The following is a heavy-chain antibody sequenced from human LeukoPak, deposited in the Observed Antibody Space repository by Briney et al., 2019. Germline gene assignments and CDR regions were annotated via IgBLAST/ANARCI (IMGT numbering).Heavy chain of an antibody. J-gene: IGHJ4*02. CDR2: AYDTGST. D-gene: IGHD6-19*01. CDR3: ARMVGSEGYSSDWYDY. Sequence: SETLSLTCTVSGDSISAGNYYWSWIRQPAGKGLEGVGRAYDTGSTWHSPSLKDRVTISIDTSKNQFSVNLNSVTAADTAVYFCARMVGSEGYSSDWYDYWGPGTLVTVSS. V-gene: IGHV4-61*02. CDR1: GDSISAGNYY.